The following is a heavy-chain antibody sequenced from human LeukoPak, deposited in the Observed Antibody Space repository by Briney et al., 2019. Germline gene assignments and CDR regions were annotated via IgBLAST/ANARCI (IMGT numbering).Heavy chain of an antibody. V-gene: IGHV3-23*01. CDR2: ITGSGGST. J-gene: IGHJ6*02. Sequence: GGSLRLSCAASGFTFSSYAMTWVRQAPGKGLEWVSRITGSGGSTYYADSVKGRFTIPRDNSKNTLYLQMNSLRADDTAVYYCATRAGVAVADSYYYYGLDVWGQGTTVTVSS. CDR1: GFTFSSYA. CDR3: ATRAGVAVADSYYYYGLDV. D-gene: IGHD6-19*01.